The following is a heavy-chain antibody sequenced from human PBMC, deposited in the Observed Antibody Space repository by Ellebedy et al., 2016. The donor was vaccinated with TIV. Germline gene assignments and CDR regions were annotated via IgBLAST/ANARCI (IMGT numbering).Heavy chain of an antibody. D-gene: IGHD6-19*01. Sequence: GESLKISCAASGFTFNKYAVSWVRQAPGKGLEWVSSVSASGGKTYYADSVKGRFTISRDNSNNILSLQMNSLRAGDTAVDYCATALAVAAYWYFDLWGRGTLVAVSS. CDR3: ATALAVAAYWYFDL. CDR1: GFTFNKYA. J-gene: IGHJ2*01. CDR2: VSASGGKT. V-gene: IGHV3-23*01.